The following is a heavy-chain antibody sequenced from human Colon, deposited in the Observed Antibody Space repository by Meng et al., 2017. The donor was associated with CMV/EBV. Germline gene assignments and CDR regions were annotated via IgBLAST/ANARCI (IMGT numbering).Heavy chain of an antibody. Sequence: GESLKISCAASGFTFSSYGMHWVRQAPGNGLEWVTFIRYGGANTYYADSVKGRFTISRDDSTNTLYLQMNSLRTEDTAVYYCAKAIRWGWSAYPKSYYGMDVWGQGTTVTV. D-gene: IGHD3-3*01. V-gene: IGHV3-30*02. CDR2: IRYGGANT. CDR3: AKAIRWGWSAYPKSYYGMDV. J-gene: IGHJ6*02. CDR1: GFTFSSYG.